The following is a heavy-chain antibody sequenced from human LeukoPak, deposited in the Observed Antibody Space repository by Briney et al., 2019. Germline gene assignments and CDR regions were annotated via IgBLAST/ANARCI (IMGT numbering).Heavy chain of an antibody. V-gene: IGHV3-33*01. J-gene: IGHJ4*02. CDR1: GFTFSSYG. Sequence: GGSLRLSCAASGFTFSSYGMHWARQAPGKGLEWVAVIWYDGSNKYYADSVKGRFTISRDNSKTTLYLQMNSLRAEDTAVYYCASLGTGSGSYSSDYWGQGTLVTVSS. CDR3: ASLGTGSGSYSSDY. CDR2: IWYDGSNK. D-gene: IGHD3-10*01.